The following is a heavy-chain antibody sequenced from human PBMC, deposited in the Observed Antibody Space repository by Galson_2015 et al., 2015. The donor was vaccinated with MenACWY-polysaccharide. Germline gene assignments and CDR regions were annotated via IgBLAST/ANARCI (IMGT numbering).Heavy chain of an antibody. CDR3: AREFTGDGSSWYYWYFDL. J-gene: IGHJ2*01. CDR2: IGTGGDT. V-gene: IGHV3-13*01. D-gene: IGHD6-13*01. CDR1: GSTFSIFD. Sequence: LRLSCAASGSTFSIFDMHWVRHVIGKGLEWVAAIGTGGDTYYSGSVKGRFTISRENAKNSLYLQMNSLRAGDTAVYYCAREFTGDGSSWYYWYFDLWGRGTLVTVSS.